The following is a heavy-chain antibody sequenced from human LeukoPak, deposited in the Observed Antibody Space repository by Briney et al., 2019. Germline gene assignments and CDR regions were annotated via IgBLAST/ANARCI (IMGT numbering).Heavy chain of an antibody. Sequence: GGSLRLSCAAPGFTFSSYGMHWVRQAPGKGLEWVSSISGSNSYIFYADSVKGRFTVSRDNAKDSLYLQMNSLRAEDTAVYYCARALTTLTYEGYWGQGTLVTVSS. CDR2: ISGSNSYI. CDR3: ARALTTLTYEGY. D-gene: IGHD1-1*01. V-gene: IGHV3-21*01. J-gene: IGHJ4*02. CDR1: GFTFSSYG.